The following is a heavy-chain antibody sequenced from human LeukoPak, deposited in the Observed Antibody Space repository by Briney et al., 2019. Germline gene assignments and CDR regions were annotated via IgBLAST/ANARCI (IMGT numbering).Heavy chain of an antibody. J-gene: IGHJ6*02. CDR3: ARDLGWDGDYYYYGMDV. D-gene: IGHD1-26*01. CDR2: IYYSGST. Sequence: SETLSLTCTASGGSISGYSWSWIRQAPGKGLEWIGYIYYSGSTNYNPSLRSRVTISVDTSKNQFSLKLSSVTAADTAVYYCARDLGWDGDYYYYGMDVWGQGTTVTVSS. CDR1: GGSISGYS. V-gene: IGHV4-59*01.